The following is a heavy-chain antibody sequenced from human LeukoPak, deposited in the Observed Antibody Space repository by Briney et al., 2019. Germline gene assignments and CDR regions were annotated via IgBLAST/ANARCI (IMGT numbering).Heavy chain of an antibody. V-gene: IGHV4-34*01. Sequence: SSETLSLTCAVYGGSFSGYYWSWIRQPPGKGLEWIGEINHSGSTTYNPSLKSRVTISVDTSKNQYSLKLSSVTAADTAVYYCARGPRPHSSSWYQRGFDPWGQGTLVTVSS. D-gene: IGHD6-13*01. CDR3: ARGPRPHSSSWYQRGFDP. CDR2: INHSGST. J-gene: IGHJ5*02. CDR1: GGSFSGYY.